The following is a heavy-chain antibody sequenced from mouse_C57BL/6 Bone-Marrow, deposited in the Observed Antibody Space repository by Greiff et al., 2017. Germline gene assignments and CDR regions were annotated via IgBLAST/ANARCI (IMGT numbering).Heavy chain of an antibody. V-gene: IGHV1-81*01. CDR2: IYPRSGNT. CDR3: ARWRIYYDYDGVWWYFDV. J-gene: IGHJ1*03. CDR1: GYTFTSYG. Sequence: SGAELARPGASVKLSCKASGYTFTSYGISWVKQRTGQGLEWIGEIYPRSGNTYYNEKFKGKATLTADQSSSTAYMELRSLTSEDSAVYFCARWRIYYDYDGVWWYFDVWGTGTTVTVSS. D-gene: IGHD2-4*01.